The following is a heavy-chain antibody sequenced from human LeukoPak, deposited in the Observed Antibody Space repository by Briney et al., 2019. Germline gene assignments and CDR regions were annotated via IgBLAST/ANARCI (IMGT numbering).Heavy chain of an antibody. CDR2: IYPGDSDT. Sequence: GESLKISCKGSGYSFTSYWIGWVRQMPGKGLEWMGIIYPGDSDTRYSPSFQGQVTISADKSISTSYLQWSSLKASDTAMYYCARDPYIDYYDSSGEYRDAFDIWGQGTMVTVSS. J-gene: IGHJ3*02. V-gene: IGHV5-51*01. D-gene: IGHD3-22*01. CDR3: ARDPYIDYYDSSGEYRDAFDI. CDR1: GYSFTSYW.